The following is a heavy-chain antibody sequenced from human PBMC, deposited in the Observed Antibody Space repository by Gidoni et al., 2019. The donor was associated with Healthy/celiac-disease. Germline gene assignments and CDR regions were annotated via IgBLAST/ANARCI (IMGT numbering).Heavy chain of an antibody. CDR2: FDPEDDET. J-gene: IGHJ3*02. V-gene: IGHV1-24*01. Sequence: QVQLVQSGAAVKKPRASVKVSCKVSGYTITDLYMHWVRQAPGKGLEWMGGFDPEDDETIYAQKFQGRVTMTEDTSTDTAYMELSSLRYEDTAVYYCASCSSTSCQKGGYDAFEIWGQGTMVTVS. D-gene: IGHD2-2*01. CDR3: ASCSSTSCQKGGYDAFEI. CDR1: GYTITDLY.